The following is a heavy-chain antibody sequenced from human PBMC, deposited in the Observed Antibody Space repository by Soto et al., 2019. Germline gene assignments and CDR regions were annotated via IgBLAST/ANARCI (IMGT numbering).Heavy chain of an antibody. D-gene: IGHD1-26*01. V-gene: IGHV3-23*01. CDR3: AKDVEGGSLFRGAFDY. CDR1: RFTFTSYA. J-gene: IGHJ4*02. Sequence: EVELLESGGGLVQPGGSLRLSCVASRFTFTSYAMSWVRQAPGKGLEWVAAISASGGATIHADSVKGRLTISRDNSKNTLYLQMNSVRAEDTAVYYCAKDVEGGSLFRGAFDYWGQGTQVTVSS. CDR2: ISASGGAT.